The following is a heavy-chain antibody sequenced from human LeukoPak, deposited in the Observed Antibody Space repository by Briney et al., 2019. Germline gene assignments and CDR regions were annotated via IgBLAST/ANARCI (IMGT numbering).Heavy chain of an antibody. CDR1: GGSISSGSYY. CDR3: AGIGWYGARGDY. D-gene: IGHD6-19*01. V-gene: IGHV4-61*01. J-gene: IGHJ4*02. CDR2: IYYSGST. Sequence: PSETLSLTCTVSGGSISSGSYYWSWIRQPPGKGLEWIGYIYYSGSTNYNPSLKSRVTISVDTSKNQFSLKLSSVTAADTAVYYCAGIGWYGARGDYWGQGTLVTVSS.